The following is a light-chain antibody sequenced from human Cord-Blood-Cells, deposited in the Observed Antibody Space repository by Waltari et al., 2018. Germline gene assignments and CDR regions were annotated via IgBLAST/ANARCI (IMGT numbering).Light chain of an antibody. Sequence: QSALTQPRSVSGSPGQSVTISCTGTSSDVGGYNYVSWYQQHPGKAPKLMIYDVSKRPSGGPDRCSGSKSGNTASLTISGLQAEDEADYYCCSYAGSYTFEDVVFGGGTKLTVL. CDR1: SSDVGGYNY. CDR2: DVS. CDR3: CSYAGSYTFEDVV. V-gene: IGLV2-11*01. J-gene: IGLJ2*01.